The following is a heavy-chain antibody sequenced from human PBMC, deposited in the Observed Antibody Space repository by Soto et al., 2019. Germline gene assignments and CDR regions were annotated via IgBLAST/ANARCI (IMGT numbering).Heavy chain of an antibody. J-gene: IGHJ5*02. Sequence: GESLKISCKGSGYSFTSYWIGWVRQMPGKGLEWMGIIYPGDSDTRYSPSFQGQVTISADKSISTAYLQWSSLKASDTAVYYCARLYPSLYYDILTGYSKRNWFDPWGQGTLVTVSS. CDR3: ARLYPSLYYDILTGYSKRNWFDP. CDR1: GYSFTSYW. D-gene: IGHD3-9*01. V-gene: IGHV5-51*01. CDR2: IYPGDSDT.